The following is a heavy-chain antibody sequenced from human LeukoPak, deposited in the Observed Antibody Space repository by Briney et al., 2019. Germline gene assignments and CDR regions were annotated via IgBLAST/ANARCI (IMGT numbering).Heavy chain of an antibody. Sequence: KPSETLSLTCAVYGGSFSGYYWSWIRQPPGKGLEWIGEINHSGSTNYNPSLKSRVTISVDTSKNQFSLKLSSVTAADTAVYYCARDTLVVVPAAIERHSSSWYRWFDPWGQGTLVTVSS. D-gene: IGHD2-2*01. V-gene: IGHV4-34*09. CDR2: INHSGST. CDR3: ARDTLVVVPAAIERHSSSWYRWFDP. CDR1: GGSFSGYY. J-gene: IGHJ5*02.